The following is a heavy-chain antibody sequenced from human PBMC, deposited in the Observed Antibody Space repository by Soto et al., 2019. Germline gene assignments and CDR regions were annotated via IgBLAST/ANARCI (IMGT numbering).Heavy chain of an antibody. J-gene: IGHJ4*02. Sequence: PSETLSLTCTDSGGSSSSRGYYWGWIRQPPGKGLEWIGSMYYSGSTYYNPSLKSRVTMSVDTSKNQFSLRLSSVTAADTAVYYCASQICTSAGCSAVEYFDFWGQGTLVTVSS. CDR2: MYYSGST. V-gene: IGHV4-39*01. CDR1: GGSSSSRGYY. D-gene: IGHD2-2*01. CDR3: ASQICTSAGCSAVEYFDF.